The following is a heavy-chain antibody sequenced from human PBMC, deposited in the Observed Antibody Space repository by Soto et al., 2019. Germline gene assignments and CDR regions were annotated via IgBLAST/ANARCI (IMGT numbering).Heavy chain of an antibody. CDR3: ARGYWFDP. CDR2: ISRSGSS. J-gene: IGHJ5*02. V-gene: IGHV4-59*01. CDR1: GGSIFSDD. Sequence: SETLSLTCTVSGGSIFSDDWTWIRQPPGKGLEWIGYISRSGSSSFAPSLKGRVTFSTDTSKNQVSLKMTYVTVADTAVYYCARGYWFDPWGPGTLVTVSS.